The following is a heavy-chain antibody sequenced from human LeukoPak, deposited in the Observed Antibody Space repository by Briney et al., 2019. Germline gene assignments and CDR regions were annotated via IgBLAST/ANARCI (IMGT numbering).Heavy chain of an antibody. CDR2: ISYDGYSQ. CDR3: AKGSEELWFGEPDH. D-gene: IGHD3-10*01. V-gene: IGHV3-30*09. Sequence: PGGSLRLSCVASGFSFSGYAMHWVRQAPDKGLEWVAVISYDGYSQYYGESVKGRFAISRDNSKNTLYLQMNSLRTEDTAAYYCAKGSEELWFGEPDHWGQGTLVTVSS. CDR1: GFSFSGYA. J-gene: IGHJ5*02.